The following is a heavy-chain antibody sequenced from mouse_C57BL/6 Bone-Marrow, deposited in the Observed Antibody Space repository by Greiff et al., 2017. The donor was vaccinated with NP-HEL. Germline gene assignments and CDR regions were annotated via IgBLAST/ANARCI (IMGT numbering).Heavy chain of an antibody. CDR1: GYTFTNYW. J-gene: IGHJ2*01. CDR2: IYPGGGYT. D-gene: IGHD1-1*01. CDR3: ARRDGSSYNY. V-gene: IGHV1-63*01. Sequence: VQLQQSGAALVRPGTSVKMSCKASGYTFTNYWIGWAKQRPGHGLEWIGDIYPGGGYTNYNEKFKGKATLTADKSSSTAYMQFSSLTSEDSAIYYCARRDGSSYNYWGQGTTLTVSS.